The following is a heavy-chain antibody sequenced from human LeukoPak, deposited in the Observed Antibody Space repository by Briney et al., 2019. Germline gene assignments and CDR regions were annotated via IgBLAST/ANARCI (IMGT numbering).Heavy chain of an antibody. CDR2: ISGSGGST. J-gene: IGHJ4*02. D-gene: IGHD3-16*01. V-gene: IGHV3-23*01. CDR1: GFTFSSYA. Sequence: GGSLRLSCAASGFTFSSYAMSWVRQAPGKGLEWASAISGSGGSTYYADSVKGRFTISRDNSRDTLYLQMNSLRAEDTAVYYCAKGYYDYVWGSYYFDYWGQGTLVTVSS. CDR3: AKGYYDYVWGSYYFDY.